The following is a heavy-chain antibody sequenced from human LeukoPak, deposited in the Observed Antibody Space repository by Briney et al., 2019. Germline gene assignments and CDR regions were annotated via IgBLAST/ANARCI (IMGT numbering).Heavy chain of an antibody. J-gene: IGHJ6*02. CDR1: GFTFRSYA. D-gene: IGHD3-22*01. V-gene: IGHV3-30-3*01. CDR2: ISYDGSNK. CDR3: ARDAYDSSGYYYYYGMDV. Sequence: PGRSLRLSCAASGFTFRSYAMHWVRQAPGKGLEWVAVISYDGSNKYYADSVKGRFTISRDNSKNTLYLQMNSLRAEDTAVYYCARDAYDSSGYYYYYGMDVWGQGTTVTVSS.